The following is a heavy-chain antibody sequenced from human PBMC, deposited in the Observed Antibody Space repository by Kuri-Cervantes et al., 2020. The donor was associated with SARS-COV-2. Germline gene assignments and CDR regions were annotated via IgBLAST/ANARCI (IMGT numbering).Heavy chain of an antibody. Sequence: SETLSLTCTVAGGSISSSYWSWIRQPPGKRLEWIGYIYYSGSVSYNPSLMSRVTISVDTSKNQFSLRLTSVTAADTAVYYCTTVPATSVFDFWGQGTLVTVSS. J-gene: IGHJ4*02. V-gene: IGHV4-59*01. CDR1: GGSISSSY. CDR3: TTVPATSVFDF. CDR2: IYYSGSV. D-gene: IGHD4-17*01.